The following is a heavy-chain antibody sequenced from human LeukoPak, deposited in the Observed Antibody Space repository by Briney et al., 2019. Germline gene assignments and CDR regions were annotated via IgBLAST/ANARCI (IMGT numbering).Heavy chain of an antibody. CDR3: AKPIYYGSGSYYFDY. J-gene: IGHJ4*02. V-gene: IGHV3-23*01. CDR2: ISGSGGST. CDR1: GFTFSIYA. D-gene: IGHD3-10*01. Sequence: GGSLRLSCAASGFTFSIYAMSWVRQAPGKGLEWVSAISGSGGSTYYADSVKGRFTISRDNSKNTLYLQMNSLRAEDTAVYYCAKPIYYGSGSYYFDYWGQGTLVTVSS.